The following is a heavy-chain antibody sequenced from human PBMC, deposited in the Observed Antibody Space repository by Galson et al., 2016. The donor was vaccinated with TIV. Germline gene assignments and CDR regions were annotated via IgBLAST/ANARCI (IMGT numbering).Heavy chain of an antibody. CDR3: AREHRYNWNYFYYYYMDV. CDR2: ISSDGSNR. CDR1: GFTFTDYY. V-gene: IGHV3-11*04. J-gene: IGHJ6*03. Sequence: SLRLSCAASGFTFTDYYVSWIRQAPGKGLEWVSYISSDGSNRYYADSLKGRFTISRDNAKNSLYVQMHSLRAEDTAVYCCAREHRYNWNYFYYYYMDVWGRGTTVTVSS. D-gene: IGHD1-20*01.